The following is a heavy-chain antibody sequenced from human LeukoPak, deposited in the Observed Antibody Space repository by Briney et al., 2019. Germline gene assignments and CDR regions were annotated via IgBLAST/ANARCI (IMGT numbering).Heavy chain of an antibody. CDR3: ARGLSTVTTELYYYYGMDV. CDR2: MNPNSGNT. Sequence: EASVKVSCKASGYTFTSYDINWVRQATGQGLEWMGWMNPNSGNTGYAQKFQGRVTITRNTSISTAYMELSSLRSEDTAVYYCARGLSTVTTELYYYYGMDVWGQGTTVTVSS. D-gene: IGHD4-17*01. J-gene: IGHJ6*02. CDR1: GYTFTSYD. V-gene: IGHV1-8*03.